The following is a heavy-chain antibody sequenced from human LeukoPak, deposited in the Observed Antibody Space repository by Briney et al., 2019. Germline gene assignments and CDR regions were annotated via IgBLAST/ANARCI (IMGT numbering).Heavy chain of an antibody. D-gene: IGHD1-7*01. CDR3: AKAQELNWNYAPGNKGFDY. CDR2: VSYDGSNK. V-gene: IGHV3-30*18. Sequence: GRSLRLSCAASGFTFSNYAMYWVRQAPGKGLEWVAVVSYDGSNKYYADSVKARFTISRDNSKNTLYLHMNSLRADDTAVYYCAKAQELNWNYAPGNKGFDYWGQGTLVTVSS. J-gene: IGHJ4*02. CDR1: GFTFSNYA.